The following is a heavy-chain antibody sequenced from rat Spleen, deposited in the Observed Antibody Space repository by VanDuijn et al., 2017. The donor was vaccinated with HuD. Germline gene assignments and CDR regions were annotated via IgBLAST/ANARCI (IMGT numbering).Heavy chain of an antibody. CDR3: ARHPDYSNYFDY. V-gene: IGHV5-29*01. CDR2: ISYDGSST. CDR1: GFTFSAYY. D-gene: IGHD1-1*01. J-gene: IGHJ2*01. Sequence: EVKLVESGGGLVQPGRSLKLSCAASGFTFSAYYMAWVRQAPTKGLEWVATISYDGSSTFYRDSVKGRFTVSRDIAKNTLYLQMDSLRSEATATYYCARHPDYSNYFDYWGQGVMVTVSS.